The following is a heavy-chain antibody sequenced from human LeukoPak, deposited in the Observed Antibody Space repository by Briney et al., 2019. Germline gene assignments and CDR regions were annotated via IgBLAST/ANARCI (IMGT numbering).Heavy chain of an antibody. D-gene: IGHD3-10*01. Sequence: PGGSLRLSCSASGFSFSTFAMHWVSQAPGKGIEYVSTISGDGGSTYYADSVKGRFTISRDNSRNTLFLQMSSLRAEDTAVYYCVKDRGQGYYFDYWGQGTLVTVSS. CDR1: GFSFSTFA. V-gene: IGHV3-64D*06. CDR2: ISGDGGST. J-gene: IGHJ4*02. CDR3: VKDRGQGYYFDY.